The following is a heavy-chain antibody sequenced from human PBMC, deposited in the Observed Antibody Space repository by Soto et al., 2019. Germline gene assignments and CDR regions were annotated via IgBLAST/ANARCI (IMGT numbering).Heavy chain of an antibody. V-gene: IGHV4-59*01. CDR1: SISSYY. Sequence: ASETLSLTCTVPSISSYYWSWIRQPPGKGLEWIGQIYFTGNTNYNPSLKSRVTMSVDTSQNQFSLKLTSVTAADTAVYYCARYIGAIGRYYYGMDVWGQGTTVTVSS. J-gene: IGHJ6*02. CDR2: IYFTGNT. D-gene: IGHD6-13*01. CDR3: ARYIGAIGRYYYGMDV.